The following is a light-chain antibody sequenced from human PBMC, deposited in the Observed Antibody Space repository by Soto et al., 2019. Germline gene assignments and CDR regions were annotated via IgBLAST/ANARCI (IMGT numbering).Light chain of an antibody. CDR3: QHYKTWPLS. CDR2: GAS. CDR1: QSVSSN. Sequence: EIVMTQSPATLSLSPGERATLSCRASQSVSSNLAWYQQKPGQSPRLLICGASTRATGIPARFSGDGSGTEFTLTISSLQSEDIAVYYCQHYKTWPLSFGGGTKVDI. J-gene: IGKJ4*01. V-gene: IGKV3-15*01.